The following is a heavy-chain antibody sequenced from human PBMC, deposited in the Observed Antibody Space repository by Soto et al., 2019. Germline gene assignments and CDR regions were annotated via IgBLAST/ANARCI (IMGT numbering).Heavy chain of an antibody. D-gene: IGHD6-19*01. J-gene: IGHJ6*02. CDR1: GGTFSSYA. CDR2: IIPIFGTA. Sequence: QVQLVQSGAEVKKPGSSVKVSCKASGGTFSSYAISWVRQAPGQGLEWMGGIIPIFGTANYAQKFQGRVTINADESTSTAHMELSSLRSEDTAVYYCAQIAVAGMLGYYYGMDVWGQGTTVTVSS. V-gene: IGHV1-69*12. CDR3: AQIAVAGMLGYYYGMDV.